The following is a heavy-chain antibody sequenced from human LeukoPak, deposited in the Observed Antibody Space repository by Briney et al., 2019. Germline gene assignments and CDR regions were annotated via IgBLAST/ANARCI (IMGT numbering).Heavy chain of an antibody. V-gene: IGHV3-21*01. J-gene: IGHJ3*02. Sequence: GGSLRLSCAASGFTFSRYSINWVRQAPGRGLEWVSSITSSSSYIYYADSVKGRFTISRDNAKNSLYLQMNSLRAEDTAAYYCARTFVVVTAEDAFDIWGQGTMVTVSS. D-gene: IGHD2-21*02. CDR1: GFTFSRYS. CDR3: ARTFVVVTAEDAFDI. CDR2: ITSSSSYI.